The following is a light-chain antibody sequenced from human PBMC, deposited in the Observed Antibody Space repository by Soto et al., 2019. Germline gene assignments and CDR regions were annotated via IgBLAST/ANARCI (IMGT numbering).Light chain of an antibody. CDR1: SSDVGGYNY. CDR3: SSYTSSSTLLYV. V-gene: IGLV2-14*01. J-gene: IGLJ1*01. CDR2: DVN. Sequence: QSALTQPASVSGSPGQWITISCTGTSSDVGGYNYVSWYQQHPGKAPKLMIYDVNNRPSGVSNRFSGSKSGNTASPTISGLQAEDEADYYCSSYTSSSTLLYVFGTGTKLTVL.